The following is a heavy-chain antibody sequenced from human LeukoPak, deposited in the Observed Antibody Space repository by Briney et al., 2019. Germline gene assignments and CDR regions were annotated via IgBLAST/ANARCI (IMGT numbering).Heavy chain of an antibody. J-gene: IGHJ4*02. CDR3: TTELWFGELLFDY. CDR2: IKSKTDGGTT. D-gene: IGHD3-10*01. CDR1: GFTFSNAW. V-gene: IGHV3-15*01. Sequence: PGGSLRLSCAASGFTFSNAWMSWVRQAPGKGLEWVGRIKSKTDGGTTDYAAPVKGRFTISRNDSKKTMYLQMNSLKTEDTAVYYCTTELWFGELLFDYWGQGTLVTVSS.